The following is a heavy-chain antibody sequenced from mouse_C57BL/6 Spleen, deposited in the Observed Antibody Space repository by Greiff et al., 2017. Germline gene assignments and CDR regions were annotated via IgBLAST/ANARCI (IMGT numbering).Heavy chain of an antibody. J-gene: IGHJ2*01. V-gene: IGHV1-64*01. D-gene: IGHD2-4*01. Sequence: QVQLKQPGAELVKPGASVKLSCKASGYTFTSYWMHWVKQRPGQGLEWIGMIHPNSGSTNYNEKFKSKATLTVDKSSSTAYMQLSSLTSEDSAVYYCARYYDYEPTIDYWGQGTTLTVSS. CDR1: GYTFTSYW. CDR2: IHPNSGST. CDR3: ARYYDYEPTIDY.